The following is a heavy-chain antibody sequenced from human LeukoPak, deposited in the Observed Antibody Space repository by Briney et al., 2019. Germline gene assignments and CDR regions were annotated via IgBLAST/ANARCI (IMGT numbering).Heavy chain of an antibody. J-gene: IGHJ4*02. Sequence: GGSLRLSCAASGFTFSSYAMHWVRQAPGKGLEWVAVISYDGSNKYYADSVKGRFTISRDNSKNTLYLQMNSLRAEDTAVYYCARGPLPVVPAAVDYWGQGTLVTVSS. CDR2: ISYDGSNK. CDR3: ARGPLPVVPAAVDY. D-gene: IGHD2-2*01. CDR1: GFTFSSYA. V-gene: IGHV3-30-3*01.